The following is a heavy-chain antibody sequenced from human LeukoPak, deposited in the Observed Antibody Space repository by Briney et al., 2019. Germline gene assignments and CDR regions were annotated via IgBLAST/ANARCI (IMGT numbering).Heavy chain of an antibody. CDR3: AKDYYDSSGYYESPWFDP. D-gene: IGHD3-22*01. CDR2: ISYDGSNK. J-gene: IGHJ5*02. Sequence: GRSLRLSCAASGFTFSSYGMHWVRQAPGKGLEWVAVISYDGSNKYYADSVKGRFTISRDNSKNTLYPQMNSLRAEDTAVYYCAKDYYDSSGYYESPWFDPWGQGTLVTVSS. V-gene: IGHV3-30*18. CDR1: GFTFSSYG.